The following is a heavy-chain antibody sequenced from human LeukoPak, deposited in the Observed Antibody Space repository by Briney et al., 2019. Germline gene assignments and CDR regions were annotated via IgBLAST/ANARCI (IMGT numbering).Heavy chain of an antibody. CDR1: GFTFSSYS. V-gene: IGHV3-48*01. J-gene: IGHJ6*02. CDR2: ISSSSSTI. Sequence: GGSLRLSCAASGFTFSSYSMNWVRQAPGKGLEWVSYISSSSSTIYYADSVKGRFTISRHNSKNTLYLQMNSLRAEDTAVYYCAKVWGFRYYYGMDVWGQGTTVTVSS. D-gene: IGHD7-27*01. CDR3: AKVWGFRYYYGMDV.